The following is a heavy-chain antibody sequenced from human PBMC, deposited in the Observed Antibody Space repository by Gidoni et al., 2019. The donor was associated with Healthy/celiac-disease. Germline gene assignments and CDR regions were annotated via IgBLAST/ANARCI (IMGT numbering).Heavy chain of an antibody. CDR1: GLPFSSYG. Sequence: QVQLVESGGGVVQPGRSLRLYCAASGLPFSSYGMHWVRPAPGKGLGWVGVIGYDGSNKEYADSVKGRFTISRDNSKNTLYLQMNSLRAEDTAVYYCARGPGNYDFWSGYYAYYYYYMDVWGKGTTVTVSS. D-gene: IGHD3-3*01. J-gene: IGHJ6*03. V-gene: IGHV3-33*01. CDR3: ARGPGNYDFWSGYYAYYYYYMDV. CDR2: IGYDGSNK.